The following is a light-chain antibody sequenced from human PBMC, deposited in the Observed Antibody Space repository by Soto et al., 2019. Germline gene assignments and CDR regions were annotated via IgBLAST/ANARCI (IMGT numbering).Light chain of an antibody. CDR3: QSYDGSLSV. CDR2: GNH. J-gene: IGLJ1*01. Sequence: QSVLTQPPSVSGAPGRRVTISCTGSSSNIGAGNDVHWYQHLPGSAPKLLIFGNHNRPSGVPDRFSGSKSGTSASLAITGLQAEDEADYCCQSYDGSLSVFGTGTKLTVL. CDR1: SSNIGAGND. V-gene: IGLV1-40*01.